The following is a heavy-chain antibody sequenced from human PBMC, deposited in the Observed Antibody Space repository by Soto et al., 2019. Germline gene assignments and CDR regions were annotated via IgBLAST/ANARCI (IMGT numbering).Heavy chain of an antibody. Sequence: QVQLVQSGAEVKKPGSSVKVSCKASGGTFSSYAISWVQQAPGQGLEWMGGIIPIFGTANYAQKFQGRVTITADKSTSTAYMELSSLRSDDTAVYYCARGHSSGYYYAEWFAPWGQGTLVTVSS. CDR2: IIPIFGTA. J-gene: IGHJ5*02. V-gene: IGHV1-69*06. D-gene: IGHD3-22*01. CDR3: ARGHSSGYYYAEWFAP. CDR1: GGTFSSYA.